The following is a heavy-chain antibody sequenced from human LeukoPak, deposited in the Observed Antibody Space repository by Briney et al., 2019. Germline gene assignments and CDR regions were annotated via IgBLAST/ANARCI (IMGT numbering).Heavy chain of an antibody. D-gene: IGHD3-10*01. CDR2: ISGSGGST. CDR3: AKDRRAGSYDY. J-gene: IGHJ4*02. CDR1: GFTVSSNY. Sequence: GGSLRLSCAASGFTVSSNYMSWVRQAPGKGLEWVSAISGSGGSTYYADSVKGRFTISRDNSKNTLYLQMNSLRAEDTAVYYCAKDRRAGSYDYWGQGTLVTVSS. V-gene: IGHV3-23*01.